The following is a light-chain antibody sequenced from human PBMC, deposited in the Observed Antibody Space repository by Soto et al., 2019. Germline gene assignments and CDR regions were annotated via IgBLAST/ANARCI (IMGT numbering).Light chain of an antibody. V-gene: IGLV2-14*01. CDR3: SSYTTSTAWV. CDR1: SSDVGYYNY. Sequence: SALTQPASVSGSPGQSITISCTGTSSDVGYYNYVTWLQQHPGQAPKLMIYEVTNRPPGVSNRFSGSKSGNTASLTISGLQGEDEADYDWSSYTTSTAWVFGGGTKLTVL. J-gene: IGLJ3*02. CDR2: EVT.